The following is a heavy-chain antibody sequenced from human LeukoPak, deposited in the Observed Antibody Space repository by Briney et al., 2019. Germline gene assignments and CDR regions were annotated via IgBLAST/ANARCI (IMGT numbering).Heavy chain of an antibody. V-gene: IGHV3-30*03. J-gene: IGHJ5*02. CDR2: ISYDGSNK. D-gene: IGHD2-2*01. CDR3: ARADRGIVVVPAALDWFDP. CDR1: GFTFNSYG. Sequence: GGSLRLSCAASGFTFNSYGMHWVRQAPGKGLEWVAVISYDGSNKYYADSVKGRFTISRDNSKNTLYLQMNSLRAEDTAVYYCARADRGIVVVPAALDWFDPWGQGTLVTVSS.